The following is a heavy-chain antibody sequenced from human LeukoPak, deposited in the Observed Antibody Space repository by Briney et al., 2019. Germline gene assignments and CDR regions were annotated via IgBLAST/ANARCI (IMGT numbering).Heavy chain of an antibody. CDR3: ARGGATTLFDY. J-gene: IGHJ4*02. CDR1: GFTFSSYA. CDR2: ITSNGDKT. Sequence: PGGSLRLSCAASGFTFSSYAMHWVLQAPGKGLEYVSAITSNGDKTYYGNSVKGRFTISRDNSKNTLYLQMGSLRIEDMAVYYCARGGATTLFDYWGQGTLVTVSS. V-gene: IGHV3-64*01. D-gene: IGHD1-26*01.